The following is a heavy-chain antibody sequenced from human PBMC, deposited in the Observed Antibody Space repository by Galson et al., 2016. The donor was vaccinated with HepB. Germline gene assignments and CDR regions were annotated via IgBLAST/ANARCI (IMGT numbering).Heavy chain of an antibody. D-gene: IGHD3-10*01. CDR1: GFTVSSNC. V-gene: IGHV3-66*01. CDR3: ARDPPGVPDFALDV. J-gene: IGHJ6*02. CDR2: ICDGGSA. Sequence: SLRLPCAASGFTVSSNCMSWARQAPGKGLEWVSLICDGGSAYYTDSVKARFTISRDNSKNTLYLQMNNLRPEDTAVYFCARDPPGVPDFALDVWGQGTTVTVSS.